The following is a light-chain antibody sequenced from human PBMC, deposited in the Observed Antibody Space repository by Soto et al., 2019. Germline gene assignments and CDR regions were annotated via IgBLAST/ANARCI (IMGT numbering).Light chain of an antibody. Sequence: QSVLTQPPSVSGAPGQRVTICCTGSGSNIGAGYDVHWYQQLPGTAPKLLIYGNNNRPSGIPDRFSGSKSGTSASLAITGLQAGDEAGYYCQSYDSGLRALYVFGTGTKLTVL. CDR2: GNN. V-gene: IGLV1-40*01. CDR1: GSNIGAGYD. J-gene: IGLJ1*01. CDR3: QSYDSGLRALYV.